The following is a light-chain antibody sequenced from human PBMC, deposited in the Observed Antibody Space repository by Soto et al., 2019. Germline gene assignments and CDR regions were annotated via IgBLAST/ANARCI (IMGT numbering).Light chain of an antibody. CDR2: GAS. CDR1: QSVSSN. Sequence: EILMTQSPSTLSVSPVERATLSCMASQSVSSNLAWYQQKPGQAPRLLIYGASNRATGIPDRFSGSGSGTDSTLTITRLEPEDFAMYYCQRYDSLRTFGQGTKVDIK. CDR3: QRYDSLRT. J-gene: IGKJ1*01. V-gene: IGKV3D-15*01.